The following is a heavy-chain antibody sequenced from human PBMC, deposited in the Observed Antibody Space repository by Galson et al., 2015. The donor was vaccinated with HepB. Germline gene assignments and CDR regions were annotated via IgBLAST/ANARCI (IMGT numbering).Heavy chain of an antibody. CDR3: ARGERFLEWLSSPFDY. J-gene: IGHJ4*02. Sequence: SLRLSCAASGFTFSSYAMHWVRQAPGKGLEWVAVISYDGSNKYYADSVKGRFTISRDNSKNTLYLQMNSLRAEDTAVYYCARGERFLEWLSSPFDYWGQGTLVTVSS. CDR1: GFTFSSYA. V-gene: IGHV3-30*04. CDR2: ISYDGSNK. D-gene: IGHD3-3*01.